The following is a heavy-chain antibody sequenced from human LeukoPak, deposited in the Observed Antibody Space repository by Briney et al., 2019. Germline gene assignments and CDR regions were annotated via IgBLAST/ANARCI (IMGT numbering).Heavy chain of an antibody. J-gene: IGHJ4*02. CDR2: INPNSGGT. D-gene: IGHD5-12*01. CDR3: ARDLSGYGNFDY. CDR1: GYTFTGYY. Sequence: ASVKVSCKASGYTFTGYYMHWVRQAPGQGLEWMRWINPNSGGTNYAQKFQGRVTMTRDTSISTAYMELSRLRSDDTAVYYCARDLSGYGNFDYWGQGTLVTVSS. V-gene: IGHV1-2*02.